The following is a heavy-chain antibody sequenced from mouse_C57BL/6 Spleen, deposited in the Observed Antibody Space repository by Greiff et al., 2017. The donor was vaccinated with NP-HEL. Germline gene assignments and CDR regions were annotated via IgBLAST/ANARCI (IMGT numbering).Heavy chain of an antibody. J-gene: IGHJ2*01. Sequence: VQLQQSGAELVKPGASVKMSCKASGYTFTTYPIEWMKQNHGKSLEWIGNFHPYNDDTKYNEKFKGKATLTVEKSSSTVYLELSRLTSDYSAVYYCARGPSHYYGSSYYFDYWGQGTTLTVSS. CDR2: FHPYNDDT. CDR1: GYTFTTYP. V-gene: IGHV1-47*01. D-gene: IGHD1-1*01. CDR3: ARGPSHYYGSSYYFDY.